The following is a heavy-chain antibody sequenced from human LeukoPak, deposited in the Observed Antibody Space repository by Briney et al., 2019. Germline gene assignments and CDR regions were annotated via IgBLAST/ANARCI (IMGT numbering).Heavy chain of an antibody. V-gene: IGHV4-59*11. Sequence: PSETLSLTCTVSGGSISSPYWSWIRQPPGKGLEWIGYIYYSGSINYNPSLKSRGTISVDTSKPNFSLTMSSVTAAATAVYYCARLRGGGNGMDAWGQGTTVTVSS. CDR3: ARLRGGGNGMDA. CDR2: IYYSGSI. D-gene: IGHD3-16*01. J-gene: IGHJ6*02. CDR1: GGSISSPY.